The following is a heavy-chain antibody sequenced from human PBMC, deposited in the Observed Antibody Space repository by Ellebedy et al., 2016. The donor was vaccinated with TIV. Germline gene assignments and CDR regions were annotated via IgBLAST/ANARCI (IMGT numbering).Heavy chain of an antibody. CDR2: IKQDGSEK. V-gene: IGHV3-7*04. CDR3: ARVLYSSSWYNWFDP. Sequence: GESLKISCAASGFTFSSYWMSWVRQAPGKGLEWVANIKQDGSEKYYVDSVKGRFTISRDNAKNSLYLQMNSLRAEDTAVYYCARVLYSSSWYNWFDPWGQGTLVTVSS. D-gene: IGHD6-13*01. J-gene: IGHJ5*02. CDR1: GFTFSSYW.